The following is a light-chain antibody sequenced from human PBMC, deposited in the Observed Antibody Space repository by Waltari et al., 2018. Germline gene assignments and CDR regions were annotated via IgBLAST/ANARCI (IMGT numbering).Light chain of an antibody. V-gene: IGLV1-47*01. CDR1: SPNIGSNF. J-gene: IGLJ3*02. Sequence: QSVLTQPPSPSGTPGQRVTISCSGSSPNIGSNFVYCHQQLPGTAPKLLIYRNTQRPSGVPDRFSGSKSGTSASLAISGLRSEDEADYYCAPWDDSLSGPGVFGGGTKLTVL. CDR3: APWDDSLSGPGV. CDR2: RNT.